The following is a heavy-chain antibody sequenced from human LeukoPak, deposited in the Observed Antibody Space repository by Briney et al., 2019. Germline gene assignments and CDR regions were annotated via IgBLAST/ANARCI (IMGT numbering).Heavy chain of an antibody. CDR3: ARDVGSGYDSQYNWFDP. CDR1: GYTFTSYY. J-gene: IGHJ5*02. CDR2: INPSGGST. D-gene: IGHD5-12*01. Sequence: GASVKVSCKASGYTFTSYYMHWVRQAPGQGLEWMGIINPSGGSTSYAQKFQGRVTMTRDTSTSTVYMELSSLRSEDTAVYYCARDVGSGYDSQYNWFDPWGQGTLVTVSS. V-gene: IGHV1-46*01.